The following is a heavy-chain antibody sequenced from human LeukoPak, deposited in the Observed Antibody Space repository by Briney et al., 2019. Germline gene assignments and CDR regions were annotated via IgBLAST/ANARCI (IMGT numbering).Heavy chain of an antibody. CDR1: GFPFSDYY. CDR2: RSGSGTNL. Sequence: GGSLRLSCAASGFPFSDYYMSWIRQAPGKGLEWVSFRSGSGTNLFYAGSVKGRFTISRDNGKNSLYLQMNSMRAEDTAVYYCARGAGAFDLWGQGTMVTVSS. V-gene: IGHV3-11*01. J-gene: IGHJ3*01. D-gene: IGHD1-26*01. CDR3: ARGAGAFDL.